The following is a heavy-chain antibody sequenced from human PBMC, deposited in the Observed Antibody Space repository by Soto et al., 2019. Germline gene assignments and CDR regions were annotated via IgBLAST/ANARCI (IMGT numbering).Heavy chain of an antibody. J-gene: IGHJ4*02. CDR2: ISGSGGST. Sequence: GGSLRLSCAASGFTFSSYAMSWVRQAPGKGLEWVSAISGSGGSTYYADSVKGRFTISRDNSKNTLYLQMNSLRAEDTAVYYCAKDGGYSYGYGVYYFDYWGQGTLVTVSS. CDR1: GFTFSSYA. V-gene: IGHV3-23*01. CDR3: AKDGGYSYGYGVYYFDY. D-gene: IGHD5-18*01.